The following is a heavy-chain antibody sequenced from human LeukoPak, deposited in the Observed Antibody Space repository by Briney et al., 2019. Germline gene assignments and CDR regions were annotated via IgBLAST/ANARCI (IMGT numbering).Heavy chain of an antibody. CDR1: DSTFSSYW. Sequence: GASLQISCTGFDSTFSSYWIGWVRQMPGRGLEWMGIIYPGDSDTRYSPSFQGQVTISADKSISTAYLQWSSLRTSDTALYYCARLGLGRFCSGGSCYASEADYWGQGTLVTVSS. V-gene: IGHV5-51*01. D-gene: IGHD2-15*01. J-gene: IGHJ4*02. CDR2: IYPGDSDT. CDR3: ARLGLGRFCSGGSCYASEADY.